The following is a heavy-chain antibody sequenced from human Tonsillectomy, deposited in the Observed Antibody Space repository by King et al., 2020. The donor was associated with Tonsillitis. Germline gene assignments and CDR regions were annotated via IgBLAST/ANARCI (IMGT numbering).Heavy chain of an antibody. D-gene: IGHD3-16*02. CDR2: ISYDGSNK. J-gene: IGHJ4*02. CDR1: GFTFSSYG. CDR3: AKMGYDYVWGSYRYVDY. Sequence: QLVQSGGGVVQPGRSLRLSCAASGFTFSSYGMHWVRQAPGKGLEWVAVISYDGSNKYYADSVKGRFTISRDNSKNTLYLQMNSLRAEDTAVYYCAKMGYDYVWGSYRYVDYWGQGTLVTVSS. V-gene: IGHV3-30*18.